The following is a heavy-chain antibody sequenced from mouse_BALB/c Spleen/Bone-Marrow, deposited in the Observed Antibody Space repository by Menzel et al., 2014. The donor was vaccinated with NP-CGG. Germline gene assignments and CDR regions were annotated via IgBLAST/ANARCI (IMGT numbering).Heavy chain of an antibody. V-gene: IGHV1-80*01. CDR3: ARVYYGNLDY. D-gene: IGHD2-1*01. CDR1: GYTFTNFW. Sequence: QVQLKESGAELVRPGSSVKISCKASGYTFTNFWMNWVKQRPGQGLEWIGQIHPGDGDTNNNGKFKGKATLTTDKSSSTAYMQLSSLSFEDSAVYFCARVYYGNLDYWGQGTTLTVSS. CDR2: IHPGDGDT. J-gene: IGHJ2*01.